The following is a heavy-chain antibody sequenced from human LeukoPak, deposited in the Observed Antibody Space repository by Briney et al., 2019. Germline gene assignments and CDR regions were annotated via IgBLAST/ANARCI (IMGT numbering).Heavy chain of an antibody. Sequence: SETLSLTCSVSGGTIHSYYWSWIRQPPGKALEFIGYIYTGGSTNYNPSLKRRVAMSVDTSKNQFSLRLNSVTAADTAVYYCARRSNYFDYWGQGTLVTVSS. J-gene: IGHJ4*02. CDR3: ARRSNYFDY. CDR1: GGTIHSYY. CDR2: IYTGGST. D-gene: IGHD4-11*01. V-gene: IGHV4-4*09.